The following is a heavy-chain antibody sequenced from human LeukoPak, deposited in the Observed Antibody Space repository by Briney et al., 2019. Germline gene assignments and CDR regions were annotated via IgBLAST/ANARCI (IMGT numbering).Heavy chain of an antibody. CDR1: GYTFTGYY. D-gene: IGHD6-6*01. CDR3: ARDSVEYSSSSDLGY. J-gene: IGHJ4*02. CDR2: INPNSGGT. V-gene: IGHV1-2*02. Sequence: ASVKVSCKASGYTFTGYYMHWVRQAPGQGLEWMGWINPNSGGTNYAQKFQGRVTMTRDTSISTAYMELSRLRSDDTAVYYCARDSVEYSSSSDLGYWGQGTLVTVFS.